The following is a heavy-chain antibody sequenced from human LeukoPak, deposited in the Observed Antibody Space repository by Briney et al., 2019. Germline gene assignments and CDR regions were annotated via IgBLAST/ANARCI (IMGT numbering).Heavy chain of an antibody. D-gene: IGHD2-15*01. CDR1: GGSISSYF. CDR2: IYYSGST. Sequence: SETLSLTCTVSGGSISSYFWSWIRQPPGKGLEWMGYIYYSGSTNYNPSLKSRVTISVDTSKNQFSLKLSSVTAADTAVYYCARGPYCSGGSCYGYFDYWGQGTLVTVSS. J-gene: IGHJ4*02. V-gene: IGHV4-59*01. CDR3: ARGPYCSGGSCYGYFDY.